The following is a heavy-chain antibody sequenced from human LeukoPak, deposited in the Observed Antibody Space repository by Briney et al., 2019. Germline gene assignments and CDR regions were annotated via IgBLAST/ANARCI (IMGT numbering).Heavy chain of an antibody. CDR2: IYGSGST. V-gene: IGHV4-59*11. D-gene: IGHD6-19*01. J-gene: IGHJ4*02. CDR1: GDSLSSHY. Sequence: SETLSLTCTVSGDSLSSHYWSWIRQPPGKGLEWIGYIYGSGSTYYDPSLRSRVTISEDTSKNQFSLKLTSVTAADTAVYYCARNVGWYSQDSWGQGTLVTVSS. CDR3: ARNVGWYSQDS.